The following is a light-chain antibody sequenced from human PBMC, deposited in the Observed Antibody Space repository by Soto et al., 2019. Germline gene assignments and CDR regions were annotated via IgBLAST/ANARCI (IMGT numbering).Light chain of an antibody. CDR3: GTWDSSLSVWM. V-gene: IGLV1-44*01. J-gene: IGLJ3*02. CDR1: RSNIGSNT. Sequence: QSVLTQPPSASGTPGQRVTISCSGSRSNIGSNTVNWYQQLPGTAPKLLIYSHDQRPSGVPDRFSGSKSGTSASLAISGLQSEDEADYYCGTWDSSLSVWMFGGGTKVTVL. CDR2: SHD.